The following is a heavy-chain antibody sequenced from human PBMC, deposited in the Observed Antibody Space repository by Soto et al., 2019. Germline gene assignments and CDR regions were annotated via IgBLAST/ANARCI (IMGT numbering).Heavy chain of an antibody. V-gene: IGHV3-30*18. D-gene: IGHD6-19*01. CDR3: AKDKGRSLAGGMDV. Sequence: QVQLVESGGGVVQPGRSLRLSCAASGFTFSSYGMHWVRQAPGKGLEWVAVIAYDGSNKYYADSVKGRFTISRDNSKNTLYLQMNSLRAEDTAVYYCAKDKGRSLAGGMDVWGQGTTVTVSS. J-gene: IGHJ6*02. CDR2: IAYDGSNK. CDR1: GFTFSSYG.